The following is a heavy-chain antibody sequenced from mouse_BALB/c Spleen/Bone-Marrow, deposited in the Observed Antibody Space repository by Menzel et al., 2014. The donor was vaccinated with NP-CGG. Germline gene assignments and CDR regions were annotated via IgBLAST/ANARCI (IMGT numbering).Heavy chain of an antibody. CDR1: GFSLTGYG. V-gene: IGHV2-6-7*01. Sequence: QVQLQQSGPGLVAPSQSLSITCTVSGFSLTGYGVNWVRQPPGKGLEWLGMIWGDGSTDYNSALKSRLSIIKDNSKSXIFLKMNSLQTDDTARYYCARDRYDGAMDYWGQGTSVTVSS. D-gene: IGHD2-14*01. J-gene: IGHJ4*01. CDR2: IWGDGST. CDR3: ARDRYDGAMDY.